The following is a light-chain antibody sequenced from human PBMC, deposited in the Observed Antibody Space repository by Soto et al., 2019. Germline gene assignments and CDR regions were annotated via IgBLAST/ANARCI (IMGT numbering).Light chain of an antibody. J-gene: IGLJ1*01. CDR2: EVS. Sequence: QSVLTQPASVSGSPGQSITISCTGTSSDVGGYNYVSWYQQHPGKAPKVIIYEVSNWPSGVANRFSGSKSGNTASLAISGLQXEDEADYYCSSYTSSSTLSYVFGTGTKVTVL. V-gene: IGLV2-14*01. CDR1: SSDVGGYNY. CDR3: SSYTSSSTLSYV.